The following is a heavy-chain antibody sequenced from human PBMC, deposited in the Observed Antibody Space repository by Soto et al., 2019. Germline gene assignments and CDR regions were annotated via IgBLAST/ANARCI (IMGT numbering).Heavy chain of an antibody. CDR3: AKPISSGWFVALDY. Sequence: QVQLVESGGGVVQPGRSLRLSCAASGFTFSSYGMHWVRQAPGKGLEWVAVISYDGSNKYYADSVKGRFTIFRDNSKNTLYLQMNSLRVEDTAVYYCAKPISSGWFVALDYWGQGTLVTVSS. V-gene: IGHV3-30*18. CDR2: ISYDGSNK. D-gene: IGHD6-19*01. CDR1: GFTFSSYG. J-gene: IGHJ4*02.